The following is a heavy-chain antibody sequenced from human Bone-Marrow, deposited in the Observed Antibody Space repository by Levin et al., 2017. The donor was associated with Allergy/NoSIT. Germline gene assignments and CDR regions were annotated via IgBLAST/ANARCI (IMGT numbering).Heavy chain of an antibody. D-gene: IGHD3-22*01. CDR2: INWNEVIT. J-gene: IGHJ4*02. V-gene: IGHV3-20*04. CDR1: GFSFDDYG. CDR3: ARTYYDSSGPEFDY. Sequence: RAGGSLRLSCAGSGFSFDDYGMSWVRQAPGKGLEWVSGINWNEVITGYADSVKGRFTISRDNAKNSLYLQMNSLRVEDTALYYCARTYYDSSGPEFDYWGQGTLVTVSS.